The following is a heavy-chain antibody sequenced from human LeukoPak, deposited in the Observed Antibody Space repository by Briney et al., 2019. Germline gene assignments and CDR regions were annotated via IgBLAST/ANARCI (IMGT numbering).Heavy chain of an antibody. J-gene: IGHJ4*02. D-gene: IGHD1-26*01. CDR2: IIPILGIA. Sequence: SVKVSCTASGGTFSSYAISWVRQAPGQGLEWMGRIIPILGIANYAQKFQGRVTITADKSTSTAYMELSSLRSEDTAVYYCARGKSGSYQSYWGQGTLVTVSS. V-gene: IGHV1-69*04. CDR3: ARGKSGSYQSY. CDR1: GGTFSSYA.